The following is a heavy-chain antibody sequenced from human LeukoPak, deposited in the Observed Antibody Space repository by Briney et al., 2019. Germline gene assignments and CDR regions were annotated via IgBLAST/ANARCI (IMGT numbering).Heavy chain of an antibody. CDR3: AKGPKRYNILTGYFVIETAFDI. CDR2: IRYDGRNK. Sequence: GGSLRLSCAASGFTFNNYGMHWVRQAPGKGLEWVAFIRYDGRNKYYADSVKGRFTISRDNSKNTLYLQMNSLRAEDTAVYYCAKGPKRYNILTGYFVIETAFDIWGQGTTVTVSS. D-gene: IGHD3-9*01. J-gene: IGHJ3*02. V-gene: IGHV3-30*02. CDR1: GFTFNNYG.